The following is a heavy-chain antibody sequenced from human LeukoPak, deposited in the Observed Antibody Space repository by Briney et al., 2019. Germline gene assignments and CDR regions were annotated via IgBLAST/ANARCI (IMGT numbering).Heavy chain of an antibody. J-gene: IGHJ3*02. CDR3: AKDGRQRKTYYYASGSANAFDI. CDR1: GLTFSSYG. D-gene: IGHD3-10*01. V-gene: IGHV3-30*02. Sequence: PGGSLRLSCAASGLTFSSYGIHWVRQAPGKGLEWVAFIRYDGSNKYYADSVKGRFTISRDNSKNTLYLHMNSLRAEDTAVYYCAKDGRQRKTYYYASGSANAFDIWGQGTMVSVSS. CDR2: IRYDGSNK.